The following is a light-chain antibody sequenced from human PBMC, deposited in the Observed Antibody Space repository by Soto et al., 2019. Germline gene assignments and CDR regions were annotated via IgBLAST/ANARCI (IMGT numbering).Light chain of an antibody. CDR2: DAS. CDR3: QQYNDWPGT. V-gene: IGKV3-15*01. CDR1: QSVSSN. J-gene: IGKJ1*01. Sequence: ETVMTQSPATLSVSPGERATLSCRANQSVSSNLAWYQQKPGQAPRLLIYDASTRATGIPARFSGSGSGTEFTLTISSLQSEDFAVYSCQQYNDWPGTFGQGTKMEIK.